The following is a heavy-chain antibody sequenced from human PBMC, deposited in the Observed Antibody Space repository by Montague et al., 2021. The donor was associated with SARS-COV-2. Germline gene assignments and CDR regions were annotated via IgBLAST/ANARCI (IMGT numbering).Heavy chain of an antibody. D-gene: IGHD3-22*01. CDR2: ISSSGSTI. CDR1: GFTFSSYE. V-gene: IGHV3-48*03. Sequence: SLRLSCAASGFTFSSYEMNWVRQAPGKGLEWVSYISSSGSTIYYADSVKGRFTISRDNAKNSLYLQMNSLRAEDTAVYYCVRLRTYYSDGSGYYFDYWGQGTLVTVSS. CDR3: VRLRTYYSDGSGYYFDY. J-gene: IGHJ4*02.